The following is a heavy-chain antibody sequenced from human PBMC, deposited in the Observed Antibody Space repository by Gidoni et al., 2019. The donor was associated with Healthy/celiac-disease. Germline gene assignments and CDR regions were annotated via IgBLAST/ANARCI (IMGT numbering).Heavy chain of an antibody. J-gene: IGHJ4*02. V-gene: IGHV3-7*01. D-gene: IGHD1-1*01. Sequence: EVQLVESGGGLVQPGGSWRLSCAASGFTWSSYWMSWVRQAPGKGLYGVSNIKQDGSEQYYVDSVKGRFTISRDNAKNSLYLQMNSLRAEDTAVYYCARSSRTKNVAYYCDYWGQGTLVTVSS. CDR2: IKQDGSEQ. CDR3: ARSSRTKNVAYYCDY. CDR1: GFTWSSYW.